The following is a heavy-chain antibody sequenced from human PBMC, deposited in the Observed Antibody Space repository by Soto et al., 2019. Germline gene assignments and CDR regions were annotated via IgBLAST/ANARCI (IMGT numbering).Heavy chain of an antibody. D-gene: IGHD3-10*01. CDR3: ARGFGSSWFDY. CDR1: GYTFTANY. V-gene: IGHV1-2*02. J-gene: IGHJ4*02. Sequence: VNVSFKPSGYTFTANYIHWVRQAPGQGLEWMGWMSTSSGGTRFAEKFQGRVTLTRDTSISTAYMELTTLTLDDTAVYYCARGFGSSWFDYWGQGTLVTVSS. CDR2: MSTSSGGT.